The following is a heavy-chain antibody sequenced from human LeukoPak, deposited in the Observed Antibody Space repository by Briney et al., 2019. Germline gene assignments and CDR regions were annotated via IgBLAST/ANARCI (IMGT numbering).Heavy chain of an antibody. D-gene: IGHD2-15*01. Sequence: GGSLRLSCAASNFAFSTYAMTWVRQAPGKGLEWVSSITGSGAGTSYADSVKGRFTISRDNSKSTLFLQMNSLRAEDTAVYYCAKDAKYCSGGSCHLPFDYWGQGTLVTVSS. CDR1: NFAFSTYA. V-gene: IGHV3-23*01. CDR2: ITGSGAGT. CDR3: AKDAKYCSGGSCHLPFDY. J-gene: IGHJ4*02.